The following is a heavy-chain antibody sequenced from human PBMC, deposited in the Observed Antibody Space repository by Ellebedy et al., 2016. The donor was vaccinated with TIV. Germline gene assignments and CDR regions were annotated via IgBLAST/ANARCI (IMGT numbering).Heavy chain of an antibody. CDR3: VKDRGSRDSVYPNGMDA. D-gene: IGHD2-8*01. Sequence: GESLKISCKASGFTFRSFGMHWVRLSVGKGLEWVADSSYDGAYAHYADSVKGRFTCSRDNSKNTLYLQMNSLSAEDTAVYFGVKDRGSRDSVYPNGMDAWGQGITVTVSS. CDR2: SSYDGAYA. V-gene: IGHV3-30*18. J-gene: IGHJ6*02. CDR1: GFTFRSFG.